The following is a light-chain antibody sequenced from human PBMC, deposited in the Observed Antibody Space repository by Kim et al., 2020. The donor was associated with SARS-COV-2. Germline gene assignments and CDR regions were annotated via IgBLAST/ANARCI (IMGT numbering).Light chain of an antibody. CDR1: RGHNGYS. CDR2: LDPDGSH. Sequence: ASVKLTGTLSRGHNGYSIAWHQQQPQKGPRFLMGLDPDGSHRLGDGVPDRFSGSSAGAARYLSISSLQSEDEADYYCQTWGTGYRLFGGGTQLTVL. V-gene: IGLV4-69*01. CDR3: QTWGTGYRL. J-gene: IGLJ3*02.